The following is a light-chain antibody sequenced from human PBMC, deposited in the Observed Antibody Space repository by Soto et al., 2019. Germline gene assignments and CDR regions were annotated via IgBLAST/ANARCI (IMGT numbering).Light chain of an antibody. V-gene: IGKV1-5*01. CDR1: QSISSW. J-gene: IGKJ1*01. CDR2: DVS. Sequence: DIQMKQSPSTLSASVGDRVTITCRASQSISSWLAWYQQKPGKAPKLLIYDVSSLESGVPSRFSGSGSGTEFTLTISSLQPDDVATYYCQQYNTFWTFGQGTKVDIK. CDR3: QQYNTFWT.